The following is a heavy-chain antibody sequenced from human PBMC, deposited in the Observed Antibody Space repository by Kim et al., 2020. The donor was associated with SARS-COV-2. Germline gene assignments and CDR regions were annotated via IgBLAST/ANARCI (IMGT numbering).Heavy chain of an antibody. CDR2: ISYDGSNK. CDR3: ARDQDSYSSSWNWERGLRGADAFDI. Sequence: GGSLRLSCAASGFTFSSYAMHWVRQAPGKGLEWVAVISYDGSNKYYADSVKGRFTISRDNSKNTLYLQMNSLRAEDTAVYYCARDQDSYSSSWNWERGLRGADAFDIWGQGTMVTVSS. J-gene: IGHJ3*02. CDR1: GFTFSSYA. V-gene: IGHV3-30-3*01. D-gene: IGHD6-13*01.